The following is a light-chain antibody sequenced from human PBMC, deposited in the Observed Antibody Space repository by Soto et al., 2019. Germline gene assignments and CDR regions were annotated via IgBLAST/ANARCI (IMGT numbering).Light chain of an antibody. J-gene: IGLJ2*01. CDR3: ATWDRSLSVYVL. V-gene: IGLV1-51*01. CDR2: DNN. Sequence: QSVLTQPPSVSAAPGQKVTISCSGSSSNVGSNYVSWYQQLPGTAPKLLIYDNNKRPSGIPDRFSGSKSGTSATLDITGPQTGDEADYYCATWDRSLSVYVLFGGGTKLTVL. CDR1: SSNVGSNY.